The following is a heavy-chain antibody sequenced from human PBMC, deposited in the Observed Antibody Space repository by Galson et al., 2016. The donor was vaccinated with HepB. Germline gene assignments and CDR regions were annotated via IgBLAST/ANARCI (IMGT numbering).Heavy chain of an antibody. CDR3: ARGNLGTTASMAFDY. D-gene: IGHD1/OR15-1a*01. CDR2: IYQTGTA. CDR1: GGSVSDNYW. V-gene: IGHV4-4*02. Sequence: SETLSLTCAVSGGSVSDNYWWSWVRQSPEKGLEWIGEIYQTGTANYNQSFTSRATISVDKSKNQISLRLDSVTAADTALYYCARGNLGTTASMAFDYWGPGTLVSVST. J-gene: IGHJ4*02.